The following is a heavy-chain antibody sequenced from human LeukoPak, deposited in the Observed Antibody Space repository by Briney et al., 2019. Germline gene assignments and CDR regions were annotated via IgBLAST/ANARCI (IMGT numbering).Heavy chain of an antibody. D-gene: IGHD3-3*01. V-gene: IGHV3-23*01. J-gene: IGHJ4*02. CDR1: GFTFSSYA. CDR3: AKGGTNRITIFGVVIPTDY. Sequence: QTGGSLRLSCAASGFTFSSYAMSWVRQAPGKGLEWVSAISGSGGNTYYADSVKGRFTISRDNSKNTLYLQMNSLRAEDTAVYYCAKGGTNRITIFGVVIPTDYWGQGTLVTVSS. CDR2: ISGSGGNT.